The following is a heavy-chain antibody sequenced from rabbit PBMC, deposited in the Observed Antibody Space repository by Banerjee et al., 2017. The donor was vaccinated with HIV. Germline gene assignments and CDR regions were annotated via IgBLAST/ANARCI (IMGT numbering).Heavy chain of an antibody. V-gene: IGHV1S7*01. D-gene: IGHD1-1*01. CDR3: VRDRATSSGGVGCAYAL. J-gene: IGHJ4*01. CDR1: GFDFSSYY. CDR2: IDPVFGST. Sequence: QLKESGGGLVQPGGSLKLSCKASGFDFSSYYMSWVRQAPGKGLEWIGYIDPVFGSTYYASWVNGRFTISSHNAQNTLYLQLNSLTAADTATYFCVRDRATSSGGVGCAYALWGPGTLVTV.